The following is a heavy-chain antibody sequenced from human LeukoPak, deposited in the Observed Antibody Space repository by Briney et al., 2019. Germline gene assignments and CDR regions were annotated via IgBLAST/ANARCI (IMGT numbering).Heavy chain of an antibody. V-gene: IGHV3-74*01. CDR1: GFTFTNYW. CDR3: AKGSAAGRPYYFDY. J-gene: IGHJ4*02. D-gene: IGHD6-25*01. Sequence: PGGSLRLSCAASGFTFTNYWMHWVRQAPGMGLVWVSRLPPDELDIIYADSVKGRFTVSRDNAKNTVYLQMNNLRAENTAVYFCAKGSAAGRPYYFDYWGQGTLVTVSS. CDR2: LPPDELDI.